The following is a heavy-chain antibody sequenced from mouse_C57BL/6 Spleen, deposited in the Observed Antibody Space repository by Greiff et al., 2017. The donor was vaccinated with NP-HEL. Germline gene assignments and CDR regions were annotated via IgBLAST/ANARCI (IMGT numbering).Heavy chain of an antibody. J-gene: IGHJ2*01. CDR3: TTDEYYGSSYYFDY. V-gene: IGHV14-4*01. D-gene: IGHD1-1*01. CDR2: IDPENGDT. CDR1: GFNIKDDY. Sequence: EVKLMESGAELVRPGASVKLSCTASGFNIKDDYMHWVKQRPEQGLEWIGWIDPENGDTEYASKFQGKATITADTSSNTAYLQLSSLTSEDTAVYYCTTDEYYGSSYYFDYWGQGTTLTVSS.